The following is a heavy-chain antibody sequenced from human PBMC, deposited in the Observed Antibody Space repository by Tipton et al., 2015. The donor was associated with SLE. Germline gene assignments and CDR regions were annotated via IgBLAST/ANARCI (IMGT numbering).Heavy chain of an antibody. CDR1: GGSISSSSYY. V-gene: IGHV4-39*01. J-gene: IGHJ1*01. D-gene: IGHD3-3*01. CDR2: MYYSGST. CDR3: ASQRFLEWLLYLGYFQH. Sequence: TLSLTCTVSGGSISSSSYYWGWIRQPPGKGLEWIGSMYYSGSTYYNPSLKSRVTISVDTSKNQFSLKLSSVTAADTAVYYCASQRFLEWLLYLGYFQHWGQGTLVTVSS.